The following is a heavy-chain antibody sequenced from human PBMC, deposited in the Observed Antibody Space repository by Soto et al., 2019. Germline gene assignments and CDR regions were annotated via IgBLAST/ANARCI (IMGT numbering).Heavy chain of an antibody. CDR2: ISGSGGST. D-gene: IGHD2-15*01. J-gene: IGHJ6*03. Sequence: PGGSLRLSCAASGFTFSSYAMSWVRQAPGKGLEWVSAISGSGGSTYYADSVKGRFTISRDNSKNTLYLQMNSLRAEDTAVYYCAKDRSGGSRYYYYMDVWGKGIKVTVSS. CDR3: AKDRSGGSRYYYYMDV. CDR1: GFTFSSYA. V-gene: IGHV3-23*01.